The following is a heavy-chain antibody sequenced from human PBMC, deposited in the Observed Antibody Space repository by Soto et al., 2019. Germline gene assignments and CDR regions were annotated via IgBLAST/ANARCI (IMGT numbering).Heavy chain of an antibody. V-gene: IGHV4-38-2*01. J-gene: IGHJ6*02. CDR2: SYHSGGP. CDR1: VYSISSGYY. D-gene: IGHD3-3*01. Sequence: SETLSLTCVLSVYSISSGYYWGWIRQPPGKGLEWIGSSYHSGGPYYNPSLKSRVTISVDTSKNQFYLKLRSVTAADTAVYYCARDTIFGVVNYHYGLDVWGQGTTVTVSS. CDR3: ARDTIFGVVNYHYGLDV.